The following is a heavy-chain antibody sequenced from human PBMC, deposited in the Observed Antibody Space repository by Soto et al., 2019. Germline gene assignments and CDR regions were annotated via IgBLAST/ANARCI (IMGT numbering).Heavy chain of an antibody. V-gene: IGHV1-46*01. Sequence: ASVKVSCKASGYTFSNYYIHWVRQAPGQGLEWMGMINPNGGSTTYAQKFQGRVTMTTDTSTSTAYMELRSLRSEDTAVYYCARARSGWSTTYFDYWGQGALVTVSS. CDR2: INPNGGST. CDR3: ARARSGWSTTYFDY. J-gene: IGHJ4*02. CDR1: GYTFSNYY. D-gene: IGHD6-19*01.